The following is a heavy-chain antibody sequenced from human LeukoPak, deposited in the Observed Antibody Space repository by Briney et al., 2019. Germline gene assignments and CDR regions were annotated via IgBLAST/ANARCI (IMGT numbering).Heavy chain of an antibody. CDR3: TTDTWYSAGH. D-gene: IGHD2-15*01. CDR2: IKQDGSEK. Sequence: GGSLRLTCAASGFTFSSYWMSWVRQAPGKGLEWVANIKQDGSEKYYVDSVKGRFTISRDNAKNSLFLQMNGLRAEDTAIYYCTTDTWYSAGHWGQGTLVTVFS. CDR1: GFTFSSYW. V-gene: IGHV3-7*03. J-gene: IGHJ4*02.